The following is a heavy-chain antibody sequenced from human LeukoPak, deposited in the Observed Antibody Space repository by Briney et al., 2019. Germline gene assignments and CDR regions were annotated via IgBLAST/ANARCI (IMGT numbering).Heavy chain of an antibody. CDR2: INHSGST. J-gene: IGHJ6*03. Sequence: SETLSLTCAVYGGSFSGYYWSWIRQPPGKGLEWIGEINHSGSTNYNPSLKSRVTISVDTSKNQFSLKLSSVTAADTAVYYCARSNVVVVAATLNYYYYYYMDVWGKGTTVTVSS. V-gene: IGHV4-34*01. CDR1: GGSFSGYY. D-gene: IGHD2-15*01. CDR3: ARSNVVVVAATLNYYYYYYMDV.